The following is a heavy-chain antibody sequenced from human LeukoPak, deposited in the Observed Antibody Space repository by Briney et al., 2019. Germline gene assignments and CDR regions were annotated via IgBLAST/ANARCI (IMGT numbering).Heavy chain of an antibody. V-gene: IGHV4-4*09. Sequence: SETLSLTCTVSGGSISSYYWSWIRQPPGKGLEWIGYIYTSGSTNYNPSLKSRVTISVDTSKNQFSLKLNSVTAADTAVYYCARPTAMGVFWGQGTLVTVSS. CDR3: ARPTAMGVF. J-gene: IGHJ4*02. CDR1: GGSISSYY. D-gene: IGHD5-18*01. CDR2: IYTSGST.